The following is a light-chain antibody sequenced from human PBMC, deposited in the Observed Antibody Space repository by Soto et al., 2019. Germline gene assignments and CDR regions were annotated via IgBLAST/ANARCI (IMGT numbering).Light chain of an antibody. CDR1: QRLLHSNGYNY. CDR3: QEYHSTPIA. CDR2: GAS. V-gene: IGKV2-28*01. J-gene: IGKJ5*01. Sequence: DSVMTQSPLSLLVTPGESSSIAFRSSQRLLHSNGYNYFDWYLQKPGQSPQLLIYGASTRATCIPARFSGSGSGTEITLTISSLQAEDVAVYYFQEYHSTPIAFGQGTRLEI.